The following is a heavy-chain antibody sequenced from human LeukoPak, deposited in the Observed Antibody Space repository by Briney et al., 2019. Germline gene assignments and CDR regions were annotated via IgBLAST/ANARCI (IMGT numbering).Heavy chain of an antibody. V-gene: IGHV3-30*02. CDR1: GFTFSSYG. CDR2: IRYDGSNK. Sequence: GGSLRLSCAASGFTFSSYGMHWVRQAPGKGLEWVAFIRYDGSNKYYADSVKGRFTISRDNSKNTLYLQMNSLRAEDTAVYYCANQDCSSTSCYVEGFDYWGQGTLVTVSS. D-gene: IGHD2-2*01. J-gene: IGHJ4*02. CDR3: ANQDCSSTSCYVEGFDY.